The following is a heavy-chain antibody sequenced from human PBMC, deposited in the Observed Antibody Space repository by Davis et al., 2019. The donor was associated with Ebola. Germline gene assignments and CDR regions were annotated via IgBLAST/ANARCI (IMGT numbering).Heavy chain of an antibody. V-gene: IGHV1-2*02. CDR1: GYTFTGDF. CDR2: IDADSGGT. D-gene: IGHD5-12*01. CDR3: ARDSGDDPLHL. Sequence: SVNFPCKASGYTFTGDFMHWVRQAPGQGLEWMGWIDADSGGTNYAQKFQGRVTMTRDTSISTVYMELSRVISDDTAVYACARDSGDDPLHLWGQGTLVTVSS. J-gene: IGHJ5*02.